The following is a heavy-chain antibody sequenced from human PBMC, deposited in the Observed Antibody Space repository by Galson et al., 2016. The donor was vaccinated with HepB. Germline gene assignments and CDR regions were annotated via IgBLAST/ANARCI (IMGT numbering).Heavy chain of an antibody. CDR1: GFTFSNAW. Sequence: SLRLSCAASGFTFSNAWMSWVRQAPGKGLEWVGRIQSNTYGGTTDYVAPVKGRFTISRDDPKNTLYLQMNSLKTEDTAVYYCIATYYGSASYPPWGQGTTVTVSS. J-gene: IGHJ6*02. V-gene: IGHV3-15*01. D-gene: IGHD3-10*01. CDR2: IQSNTYGGTT. CDR3: IATYYGSASYPP.